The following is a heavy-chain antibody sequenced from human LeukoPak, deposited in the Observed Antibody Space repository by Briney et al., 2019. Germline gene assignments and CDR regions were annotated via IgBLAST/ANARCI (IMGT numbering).Heavy chain of an antibody. CDR3: ARDRTTVTTLDY. V-gene: IGHV3-21*01. D-gene: IGHD4-17*01. Sequence: GGSLRLSCAASRFTFSTYTMNWVRQAPGKGLEWVSSISSSSSYIYYADSVKGRFTISRDNAKNSLYLQMNTLRAEDTAVYYCARDRTTVTTLDYWGQGTLVTVSS. CDR2: ISSSSSYI. CDR1: RFTFSTYT. J-gene: IGHJ4*02.